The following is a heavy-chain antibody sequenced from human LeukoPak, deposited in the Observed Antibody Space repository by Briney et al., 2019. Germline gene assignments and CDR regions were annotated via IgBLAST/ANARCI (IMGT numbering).Heavy chain of an antibody. D-gene: IGHD2-15*01. CDR3: LIPAVVATTSGTAFDI. J-gene: IGHJ3*02. CDR2: INPSGGST. CDR1: GYTFTSYY. Sequence: ASVKVSCKASGYTFTSYYMHWVRQAPGQGLEWMGIINPSGGSTSYAQKFQGRVTMTRDTSISTVYMELSRLRSDDTAVYYCLIPAVVATTSGTAFDIWGQGTMVTVSS. V-gene: IGHV1-46*01.